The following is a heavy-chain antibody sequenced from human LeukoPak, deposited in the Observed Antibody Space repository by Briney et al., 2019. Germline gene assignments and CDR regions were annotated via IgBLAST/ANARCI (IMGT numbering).Heavy chain of an antibody. Sequence: PGGSLRLSCAASGFTFSSYWMHWVRQAPGKGLVWVSRINSDGSSTSYADSVEGRFTISRDNAKNTLYPQMNSLRAADTAVYYCARMDSSGYTYLDYWGQGTLVTVSS. J-gene: IGHJ4*02. V-gene: IGHV3-74*01. CDR1: GFTFSSYW. D-gene: IGHD3-22*01. CDR3: ARMDSSGYTYLDY. CDR2: INSDGSST.